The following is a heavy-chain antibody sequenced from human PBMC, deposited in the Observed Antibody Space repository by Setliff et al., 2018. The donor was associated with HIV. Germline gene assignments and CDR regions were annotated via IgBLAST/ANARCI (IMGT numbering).Heavy chain of an antibody. Sequence: PSETLSLTCSVSGGSITGYWWSWIRQPARKGLEWIGRIYSAGWTIYNPSLESRVTMSVDTSKNQFSLSLSSMTAADTAVYYCARSIYGSGSQPLGYWGQGILVTSPQ. CDR2: IYSAGWT. CDR1: GGSITGYW. J-gene: IGHJ4*02. D-gene: IGHD3-10*01. V-gene: IGHV4-4*07. CDR3: ARSIYGSGSQPLGY.